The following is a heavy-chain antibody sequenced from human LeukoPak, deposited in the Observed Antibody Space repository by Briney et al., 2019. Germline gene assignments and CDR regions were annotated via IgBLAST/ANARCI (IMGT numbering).Heavy chain of an antibody. CDR2: FSVSTVSP. D-gene: IGHD3-22*01. CDR1: GFTFTSYA. J-gene: IGHJ5*02. Sequence: GGSLRSSFTALGFTFTSYAMTGCPKGPGKGLNGGSSFSVSTVSPYYADSVKGWFTFSRGNSKNTLYLQMNSLRGQGTGVYSCAKVGYYYASSGCCHKWFGPWGQGHVVTVSS. CDR3: AKVGYYYASSGCCHKWFGP. V-gene: IGHV3-23*01.